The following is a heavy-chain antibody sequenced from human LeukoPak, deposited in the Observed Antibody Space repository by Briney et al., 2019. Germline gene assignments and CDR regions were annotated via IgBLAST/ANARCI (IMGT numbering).Heavy chain of an antibody. V-gene: IGHV3-7*01. CDR3: ARDQVWGINYYYYYMDV. Sequence: GGSLRLSCAASGFTFSSYWMSWVRQAPGKGLEWVANIKQDGSEKYYVDSVKGRFTISRDNAKNSLYLQMNSLRAEDTAVYYCARDQVWGINYYYYYMDVGGKGTTVTVSS. CDR2: IKQDGSEK. D-gene: IGHD3-16*01. CDR1: GFTFSSYW. J-gene: IGHJ6*03.